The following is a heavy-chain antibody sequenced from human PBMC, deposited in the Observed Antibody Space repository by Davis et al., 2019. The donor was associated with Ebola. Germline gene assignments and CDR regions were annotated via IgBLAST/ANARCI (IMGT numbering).Heavy chain of an antibody. CDR3: ARGPAWWLRIDS. Sequence: MPSETLSLTCTVYGGSFSGYYWSWIRQSPGKGLEWIGEINHSGSTNYNPSLKSRVTISVDTSKNQFSLKLSSVTAADTAVYYCARGPAWWLRIDSWGQGTLVTVSS. D-gene: IGHD5-12*01. V-gene: IGHV4-34*01. CDR2: INHSGST. J-gene: IGHJ4*02. CDR1: GGSFSGYY.